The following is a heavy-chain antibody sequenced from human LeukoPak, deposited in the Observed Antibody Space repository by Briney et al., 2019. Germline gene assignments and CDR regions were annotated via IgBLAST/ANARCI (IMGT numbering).Heavy chain of an antibody. J-gene: IGHJ6*02. CDR3: ARDSGGYDYRSYYYYGMDV. Sequence: SETLSLTCTVSGSSISSYYWSWIRQPAGKGLEWIGRIYTSGSTNYNPSLKSRVTMSVDTSKNQFSLKLSSVTAADTAVYYCARDSGGYDYRSYYYYGMDVWGQGTTVTVSS. CDR2: IYTSGST. V-gene: IGHV4-4*07. D-gene: IGHD5-12*01. CDR1: GSSISSYY.